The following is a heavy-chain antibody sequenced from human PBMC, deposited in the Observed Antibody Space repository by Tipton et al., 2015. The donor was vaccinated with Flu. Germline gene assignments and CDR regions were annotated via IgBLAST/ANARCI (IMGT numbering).Heavy chain of an antibody. CDR3: ARDREGPDYYYYGMDV. CDR2: IKQDGSEK. V-gene: IGHV3-7*01. J-gene: IGHJ6*02. CDR1: GFRFSNYW. D-gene: IGHD1-26*01. Sequence: SLSLSCAASGFRFSNYWLSWVRQTPGKGLEWVANIKQDGSEKYYVDSLKGRFTISRDNAKNALYWQMNSLRAEDTAVYYCARDREGPDYYYYGMDVWGQGTTGTVSS.